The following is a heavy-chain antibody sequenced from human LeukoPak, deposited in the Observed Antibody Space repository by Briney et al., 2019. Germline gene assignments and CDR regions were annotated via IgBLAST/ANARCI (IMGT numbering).Heavy chain of an antibody. V-gene: IGHV1-2*02. J-gene: IGHJ4*02. Sequence: ASVKVSFKASGYTFTANYLHWVRQAPGQGLEWMGWINPNSGVTNYARQFQGRDTMTRDTSISTAYMELSRLRSADTAVYHCARGLTTVTFDCWGQGTLVTVSS. CDR2: INPNSGVT. CDR3: ARGLTTVTFDC. D-gene: IGHD4-17*01. CDR1: GYTFTANY.